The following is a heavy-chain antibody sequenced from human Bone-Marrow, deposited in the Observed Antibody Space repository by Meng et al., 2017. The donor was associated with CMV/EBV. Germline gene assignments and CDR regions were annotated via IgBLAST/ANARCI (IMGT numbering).Heavy chain of an antibody. Sequence: LARTCAVPGGSMRRGNRGTWVRQAPGKGLAWIGEIYHSGGTNYNPSLKSRVTISVDKSKNQFSLKLSSVTAADTAVYYCARKGQKENWGQGTLVTVSS. CDR2: IYHSGGT. CDR1: GGSMRRGNR. D-gene: IGHD5-24*01. CDR3: ARKGQKEN. V-gene: IGHV4-4*02. J-gene: IGHJ4*02.